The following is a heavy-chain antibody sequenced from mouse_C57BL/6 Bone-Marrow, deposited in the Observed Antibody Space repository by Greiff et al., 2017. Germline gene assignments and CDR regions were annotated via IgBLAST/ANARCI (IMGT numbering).Heavy chain of an antibody. CDR3: TRKSGYPS. CDR2: IDPETGGT. CDR1: GYTFTDYE. V-gene: IGHV1-15*01. J-gene: IGHJ1*03. D-gene: IGHD2-2*01. Sequence: VKLMESGAELVRPGASVTLSCKASGYTFTDYEMHWVKQTPVHGLEWIGAIDPETGGTAYNQKFKGKAILTADKSSSTAYMELRSLTSEDSAVYYCTRKSGYPSWGTGTTVTVSS.